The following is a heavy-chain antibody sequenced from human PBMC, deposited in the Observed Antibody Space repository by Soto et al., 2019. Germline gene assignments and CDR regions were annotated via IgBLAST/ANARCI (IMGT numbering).Heavy chain of an antibody. CDR2: ISYDGSNK. V-gene: IGHV3-30-3*01. CDR3: ARDRDSSGYGSIDY. D-gene: IGHD5-18*01. Sequence: QVQLVESGGGVVQPGRSLRLSCAASGFTFSSYAMHWVRQAPGKGLEWVAVISYDGSNKYYADSVKGRFTISRDNSKNTLYLQMNSLRAEDTAVYYCARDRDSSGYGSIDYWGQGTLVTVSS. CDR1: GFTFSSYA. J-gene: IGHJ4*02.